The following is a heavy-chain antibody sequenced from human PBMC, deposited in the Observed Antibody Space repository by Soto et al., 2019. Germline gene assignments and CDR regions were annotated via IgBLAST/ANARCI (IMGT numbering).Heavy chain of an antibody. J-gene: IGHJ5*02. CDR3: ARARTSSCPVGCWFDP. CDR2: IIPIFGTG. Sequence: QVHLVQSGAEVKKPGSSVKVSCKASGGTFSSYAISWVRQAPGQGLEWMGGIIPIFGTGDYAQKFQGIVTITADESKSIAYMELSSLRSEDTALYYCARARTSSCPVGCWFDPWGQGTLVTVSS. D-gene: IGHD2-15*01. CDR1: GGTFSSYA. V-gene: IGHV1-69*12.